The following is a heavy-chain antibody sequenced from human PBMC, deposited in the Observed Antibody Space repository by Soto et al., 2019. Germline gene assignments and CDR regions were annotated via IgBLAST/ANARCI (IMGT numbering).Heavy chain of an antibody. CDR1: GYSYTTFG. Sequence: QVQLVQPGAEVKKPGASVKVSCKPSGYSYTTFGISWVRQAPGQGLEWMGWMNSNSGKTDYAQKFQGRVTMTTDTFTRTAYMDLRSLTSDDTAVYFCVRDRLTVTGTKCFDYWGQGTLVTVSS. D-gene: IGHD4-17*01. CDR3: VRDRLTVTGTKCFDY. CDR2: MNSNSGKT. V-gene: IGHV1-18*01. J-gene: IGHJ4*02.